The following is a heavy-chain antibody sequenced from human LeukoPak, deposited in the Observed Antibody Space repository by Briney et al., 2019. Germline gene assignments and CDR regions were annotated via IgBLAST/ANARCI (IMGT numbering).Heavy chain of an antibody. D-gene: IGHD6-13*01. J-gene: IGHJ6*03. CDR3: ARDSKVRIAADHYYYYYMDV. CDR2: IKQDGSEK. V-gene: IGHV3-7*01. CDR1: EFTFSSYW. Sequence: GGSLRLSCAASEFTFSSYWMSWVRQAPGKGLEWVANIKQDGSEKYYVDSVKGRFTISRDNAKNSLYLQMNSLRAEDTAVYYCARDSKVRIAADHYYYYYMDVWGKGTTVTVSS.